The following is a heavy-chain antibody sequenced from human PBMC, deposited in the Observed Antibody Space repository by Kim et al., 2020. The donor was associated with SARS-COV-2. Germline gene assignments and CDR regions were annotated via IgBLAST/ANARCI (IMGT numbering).Heavy chain of an antibody. CDR3: VREKSAEWMNL. D-gene: IGHD2-2*03. CDR2: IKHDGITT. Sequence: GGSLRLSCGGSGFTFSSYWFHWVRQAPGKGLEWISRIKHDGITTFYADSVKGRFTISNDNVKKTLYLQMNSLRAEDTAVYFCVREKSAEWMNLWGQGTL. J-gene: IGHJ5*02. CDR1: GFTFSSYW. V-gene: IGHV3-74*01.